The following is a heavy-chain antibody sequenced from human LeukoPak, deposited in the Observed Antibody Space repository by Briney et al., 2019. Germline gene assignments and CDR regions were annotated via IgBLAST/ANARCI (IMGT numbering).Heavy chain of an antibody. J-gene: IGHJ4*02. D-gene: IGHD6-13*01. CDR3: ARVGGLEQQLVPEYFDY. CDR2: IYPGDSDT. CDR1: GYSFTTYW. V-gene: IGHV5-51*01. Sequence: GESLKIACKASGYSFTTYWIGWVRQMPGKGLEWMGIIYPGDSDTRYSPSFQGQVTISADKSISTAYLQWSSLKASDTAMYYCARVGGLEQQLVPEYFDYWGQGTLVTVSS.